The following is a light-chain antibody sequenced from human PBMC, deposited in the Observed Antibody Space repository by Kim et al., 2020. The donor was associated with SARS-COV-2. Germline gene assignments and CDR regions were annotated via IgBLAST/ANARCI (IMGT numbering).Light chain of an antibody. CDR2: LGS. J-gene: IGKJ1*01. V-gene: IGKV2-28*01. CDR1: QSLLHSNGYNY. Sequence: DIVMTQSPLSLPVTPGEPASISCRSSQSLLHSNGYNYLDWYLQKPGQSPQLLIYLGSYRASGVPDRFSGSGSGTDFTLQISRVEAEDVGVYYCVQSLQSRTFGQGTKVDIK. CDR3: VQSLQSRT.